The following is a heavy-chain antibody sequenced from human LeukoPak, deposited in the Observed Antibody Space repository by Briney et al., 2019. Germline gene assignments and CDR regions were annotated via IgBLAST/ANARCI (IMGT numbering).Heavy chain of an antibody. D-gene: IGHD6-6*01. CDR3: ARGKIAARPYGMDV. CDR2: INHSGST. V-gene: IGHV4-34*01. CDR1: GGSFSGYY. Sequence: SETLSLTCAVYGGSFSGYYWSWIRQPPGKGPEWIGEINHSGSTNYNPSLKSRVTISVDTSKNQFSLKLSSVTAADTAVYYCARGKIAARPYGMDVWGQGTTVTVSS. J-gene: IGHJ6*02.